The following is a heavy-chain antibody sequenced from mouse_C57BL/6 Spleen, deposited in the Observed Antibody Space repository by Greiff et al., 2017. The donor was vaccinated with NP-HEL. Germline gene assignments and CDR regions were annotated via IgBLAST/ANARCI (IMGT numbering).Heavy chain of an antibody. CDR2: IYPGDGDT. CDR1: GYAFSSSW. V-gene: IGHV1-82*01. Sequence: VQLQQSGPELVKPGASVKISCKASGYAFSSSWMNWVKQRPGKGLEWIGRIYPGDGDTNYNGKFKGKATLTADKSSSTAYRQLSSRTSEDSAVYFGARWGALDYWGQGTTLTVSS. D-gene: IGHD3-1*01. CDR3: ARWGALDY. J-gene: IGHJ2*01.